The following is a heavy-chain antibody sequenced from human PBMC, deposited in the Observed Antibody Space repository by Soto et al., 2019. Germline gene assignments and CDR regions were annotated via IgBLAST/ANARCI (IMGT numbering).Heavy chain of an antibody. D-gene: IGHD6-13*01. CDR1: GFTVSNNY. CDR2: TYSDGTT. V-gene: IGHV3-53*01. Sequence: GGSLRLSCAVSGFTVSNNYMSWVRQTPGKGLEWVSLTYSDGTTYYADSVKGRFTISRDNSQNTLYLQMNSLRAEDTAIYYCARESPYSRQTPFDYWGHGTLVTVSS. CDR3: ARESPYSRQTPFDY. J-gene: IGHJ4*01.